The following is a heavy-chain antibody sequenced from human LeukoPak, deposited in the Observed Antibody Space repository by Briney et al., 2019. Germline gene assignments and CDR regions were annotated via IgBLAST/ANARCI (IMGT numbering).Heavy chain of an antibody. CDR2: ISAYNGNT. V-gene: IGHV1-18*01. J-gene: IGHJ5*02. CDR1: GYTFTSYG. D-gene: IGHD5-12*01. CDR3: ARVGATKSSSDRGWFDP. Sequence: ASVKVSCXASGYTFTSYGISWVRQAPGQGLEWMGWISAYNGNTNYAQKLQGRVTMTTDTSTSTAYMELRSLRSDDTAVYYCARVGATKSSSDRGWFDPWGQGTLVTVSS.